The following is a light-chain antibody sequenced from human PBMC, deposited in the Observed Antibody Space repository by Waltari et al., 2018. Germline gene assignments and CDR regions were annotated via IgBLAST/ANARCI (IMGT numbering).Light chain of an antibody. J-gene: IGLJ1*01. CDR1: SRDLGGYNY. Sequence: QSALTQPASVSGSPEQSITISCTATSRDLGGYNYLSCYQQHPGKAPNVVIFDISYRSSGVSSRFSGSKSGNTASLTISGLQAEDEADYYCTSYTSSHGLVFGTGTKVTVL. CDR2: DIS. V-gene: IGLV2-14*03. CDR3: TSYTSSHGLV.